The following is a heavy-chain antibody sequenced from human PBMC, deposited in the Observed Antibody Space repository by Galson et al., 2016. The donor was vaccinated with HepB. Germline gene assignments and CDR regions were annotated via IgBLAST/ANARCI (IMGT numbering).Heavy chain of an antibody. V-gene: IGHV3-30*03. Sequence: SLRLSCAASGFSISSHWMSWVRQTPGKGLEWVAVISNDGSNKYYADSVKGRFTISRDNSKNTLYLQMNSLRAEDTAVYYCARGESRRGSGYYGLDVWGQGATVTVSS. D-gene: IGHD1-14*01. J-gene: IGHJ6*02. CDR2: ISNDGSNK. CDR3: ARGESRRGSGYYGLDV. CDR1: GFSISSHW.